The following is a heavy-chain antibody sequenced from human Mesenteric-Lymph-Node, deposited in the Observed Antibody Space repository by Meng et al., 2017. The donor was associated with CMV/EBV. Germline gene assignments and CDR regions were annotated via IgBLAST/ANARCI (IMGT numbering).Heavy chain of an antibody. Sequence: SETLSLTCTVSGGSIGSSNYYRGWIRQPPGKGLEWIGTTYYSGSTYYNPSLKSRVTISVDTSKNQFSLKLSSVTAADTAVYYCARVNGLDYSNFLYYFDYWGQGTLVTVSS. D-gene: IGHD4-11*01. V-gene: IGHV4-39*07. CDR1: GGSIGSSNYY. CDR3: ARVNGLDYSNFLYYFDY. J-gene: IGHJ4*02. CDR2: TYYSGST.